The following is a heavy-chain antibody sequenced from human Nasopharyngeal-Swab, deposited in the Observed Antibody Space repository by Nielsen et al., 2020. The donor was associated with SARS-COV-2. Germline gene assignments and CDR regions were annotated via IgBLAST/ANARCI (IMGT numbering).Heavy chain of an antibody. Sequence: GESLKISCAASGFTFSSYEMNWVRQAPGKGLEWVSYISSSGSTIYYADSVKGRFTISRDNAKNSLYLQMNSLRAEDTAVYHCAKDEWFYYYYYGMDVWGQGTTVTVSS. D-gene: IGHD3-3*01. CDR2: ISSSGSTI. CDR1: GFTFSSYE. CDR3: AKDEWFYYYYYGMDV. J-gene: IGHJ6*02. V-gene: IGHV3-48*03.